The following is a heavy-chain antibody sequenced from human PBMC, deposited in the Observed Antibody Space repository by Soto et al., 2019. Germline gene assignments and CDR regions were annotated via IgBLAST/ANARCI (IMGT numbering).Heavy chain of an antibody. CDR1: SGSISNNNW. J-gene: IGHJ5*02. D-gene: IGHD3-10*01. Sequence: PSETLSLTCAVSSGSISNNNWWTWVRQSPGKGLEWIGEIYHSGSTNYNPSLKSRVTISVDKSKNLFSLRLTSMTAADTAMYYCARVRRFGESGYWFDPWGQGTLVTVSS. CDR2: IYHSGST. V-gene: IGHV4-4*02. CDR3: ARVRRFGESGYWFDP.